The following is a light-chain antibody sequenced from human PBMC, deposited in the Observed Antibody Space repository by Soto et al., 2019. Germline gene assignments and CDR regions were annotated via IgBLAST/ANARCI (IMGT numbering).Light chain of an antibody. V-gene: IGKV3-11*01. Sequence: EIVLTQSPATLSSSPGETATLSCRASQYVGTRLAWYQHKPGQAPRLLIYYTSNRATGIPARFSGSGSGTDFTLTISSLAPEDFAVYYCHQRQSWPRTFGQGTKVDNK. CDR1: QYVGTR. CDR2: YTS. J-gene: IGKJ1*01. CDR3: HQRQSWPRT.